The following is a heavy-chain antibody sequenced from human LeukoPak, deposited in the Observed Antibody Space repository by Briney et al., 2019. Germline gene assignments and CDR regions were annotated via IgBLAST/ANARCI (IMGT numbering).Heavy chain of an antibody. CDR1: GASIVSNNW. V-gene: IGHV4-4*02. D-gene: IGHD1-26*01. CDR2: IYHSGSP. J-gene: IGHJ4*02. CDR3: ARGKSRGSHIDY. Sequence: SGTLSLTCAVSGASIVSNNWWNWFRQSPGKGLEWIGEIYHSGSPNYNPSLKSRVTISVDKSKNEYSLKLTSVTAADTAVYFCARGKSRGSHIDYWGQGTLVTVSS.